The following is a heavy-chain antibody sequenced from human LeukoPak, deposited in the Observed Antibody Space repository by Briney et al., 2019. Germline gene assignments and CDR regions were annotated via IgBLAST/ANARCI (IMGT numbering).Heavy chain of an antibody. CDR2: ISSSSSTI. Sequence: GGSLRLSCAASGFTFSSYSMNWVRQAPGKGLEWVSYISSSSSTIYYADSVKGRFTISRDNAKNSLYLQMNSLRAEDTAVYYCARDEIVGATMADFDYWGQGTLVTVSS. V-gene: IGHV3-48*01. J-gene: IGHJ4*02. D-gene: IGHD1-26*01. CDR3: ARDEIVGATMADFDY. CDR1: GFTFSSYS.